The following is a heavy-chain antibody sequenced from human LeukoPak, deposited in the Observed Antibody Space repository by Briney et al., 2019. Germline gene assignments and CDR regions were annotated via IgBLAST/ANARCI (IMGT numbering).Heavy chain of an antibody. D-gene: IGHD3-22*01. CDR3: ARSPMGDYDSSGYY. CDR2: IIPIFGTT. J-gene: IGHJ4*02. Sequence: GSSVEVSCKASGGTFSSYAISWVRQAPGQGLEWMGRIIPIFGTTNYAQKFQGRVTITTDESTSTAYMELSSLRSEDTAVYYCARSPMGDYDSSGYYWGQGTLVTVSS. V-gene: IGHV1-69*05. CDR1: GGTFSSYA.